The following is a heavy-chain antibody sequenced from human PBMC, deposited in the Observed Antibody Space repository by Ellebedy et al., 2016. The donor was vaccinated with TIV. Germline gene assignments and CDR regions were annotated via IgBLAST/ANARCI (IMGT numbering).Heavy chain of an antibody. V-gene: IGHV4-39*07. Sequence: MPSETLSLTCTVSGGSISSENYYWGWIRQPPGNGLEWNASMDYSGSTYYNVPLKSRVAISLDTSKNQFSLKLRSVTAADTAVYYCARVVSGAEPLAPRWFDPWGQGTLVTVSS. CDR2: MDYSGST. CDR1: GGSISSENYY. CDR3: ARVVSGAEPLAPRWFDP. J-gene: IGHJ5*02. D-gene: IGHD1-14*01.